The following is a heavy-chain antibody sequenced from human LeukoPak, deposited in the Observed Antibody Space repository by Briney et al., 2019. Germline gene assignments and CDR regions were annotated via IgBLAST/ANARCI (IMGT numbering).Heavy chain of an antibody. D-gene: IGHD6-6*01. CDR2: ISTYNDNT. V-gene: IGHV1-18*01. CDR1: GYTFTSYD. J-gene: IGHJ4*02. Sequence: ASVKVSCKASGYTFTSYDISWVRQSPGPGLKWMGWISTYNDNTHYAQKLQGRVTMTTDTSTRTVYMELKSLRSDDTAVYYCARIQSRIIAARPGSPAFDYWGRGTLVTVSS. CDR3: ARIQSRIIAARPGSPAFDY.